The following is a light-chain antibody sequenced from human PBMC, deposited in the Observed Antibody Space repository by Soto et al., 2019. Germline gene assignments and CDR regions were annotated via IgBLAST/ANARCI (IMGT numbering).Light chain of an antibody. J-gene: IGKJ2*03. CDR3: QHYNNWPPYS. CDR2: DIF. V-gene: IGKV3D-15*01. Sequence: EIVMTQSPATLSVSPGERATLSCRASQSVGSDLAWYQQKPGQAPRLVVYDIFTRATGVPTRISGSGSGRHFTLTISSLQSEDFGVYYCQHYNNWPPYSFGQGTKVDIK. CDR1: QSVGSD.